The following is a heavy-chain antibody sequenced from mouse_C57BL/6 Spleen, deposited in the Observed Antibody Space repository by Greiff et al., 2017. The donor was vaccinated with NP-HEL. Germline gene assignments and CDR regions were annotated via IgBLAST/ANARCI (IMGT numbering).Heavy chain of an antibody. Sequence: EVQLQQSVAELVRPGASVKLSCTASGFNIKNTYMHWVKQRPEQGLEWIGRIDPANGNTKYAPKFQGKATITADTSSNTAYLQLSSLTSEDTAIYYCARGSYYYGSSYDYFDYWGQGTTLTVSS. CDR1: GFNIKNTY. J-gene: IGHJ2*01. CDR3: ARGSYYYGSSYDYFDY. V-gene: IGHV14-3*01. CDR2: IDPANGNT. D-gene: IGHD1-1*01.